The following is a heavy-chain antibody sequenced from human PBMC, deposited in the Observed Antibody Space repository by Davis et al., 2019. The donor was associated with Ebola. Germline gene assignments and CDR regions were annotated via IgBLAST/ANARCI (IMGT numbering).Heavy chain of an antibody. CDR2: ISGAGGST. CDR3: AIDALVVVWLYGMDV. CDR1: GFTFDDYA. Sequence: GESLKISCAASGFTFDDYAMHWVRQAPGKGLEWVSLISGAGGSTYYADSVKGRFTISRDNSKNSLYLQMNSLRTEDTALYYCAIDALVVVWLYGMDVWGQGTTVTVSS. J-gene: IGHJ6*02. V-gene: IGHV3-43*02. D-gene: IGHD2-21*01.